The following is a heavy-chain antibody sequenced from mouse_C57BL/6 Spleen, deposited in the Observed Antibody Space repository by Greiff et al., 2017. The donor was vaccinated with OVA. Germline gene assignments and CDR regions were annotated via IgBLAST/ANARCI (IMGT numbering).Heavy chain of an antibody. CDR2: IDPSDSYT. Sequence: VQLQQPGAELVKPGASVKLSCKASGYTFTSYWMQWVKQRPGQGLEWIGEIDPSDSYTNYNQKFTGKATLTVDTSSSTAYMQLSSLTSEDSAVDYCARAYYYYGSSPYYFDYWGQGTTLTVSS. V-gene: IGHV1-50*01. J-gene: IGHJ2*01. D-gene: IGHD1-1*01. CDR1: GYTFTSYW. CDR3: ARAYYYYGSSPYYFDY.